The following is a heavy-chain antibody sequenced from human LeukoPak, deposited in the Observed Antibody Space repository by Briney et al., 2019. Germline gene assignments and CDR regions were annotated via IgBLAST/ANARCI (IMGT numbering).Heavy chain of an antibody. CDR1: GFTFSSYG. V-gene: IGHV3-66*01. D-gene: IGHD2/OR15-2a*01. CDR2: IYSGGST. CDR3: ARDSPQNTVIDY. Sequence: PGRSLRLSCAASGFTFSSYGMYWVRQAPGKGLEWVSVIYSGGSTYYADSVKGRFTISRDNSKNTLYLQMHSLRAEDTAVYYCARDSPQNTVIDYWGQGTLVTVSS. J-gene: IGHJ4*02.